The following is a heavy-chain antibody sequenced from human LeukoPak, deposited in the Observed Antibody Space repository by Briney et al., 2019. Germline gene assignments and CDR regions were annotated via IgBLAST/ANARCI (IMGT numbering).Heavy chain of an antibody. D-gene: IGHD6-6*01. CDR3: ARDRPPRIAARLHYYYYYMDV. Sequence: ASVKVSCKASGGTFSSYAISWVRQAPGQGLEWMGRIIPIFGTANYAQKFQGRVTITTDESTSTAYMELSGLRSEDTAVYYCARDRPPRIAARLHYYYYYMDVWGKGTTVTVSS. CDR1: GGTFSSYA. CDR2: IIPIFGTA. J-gene: IGHJ6*03. V-gene: IGHV1-69*05.